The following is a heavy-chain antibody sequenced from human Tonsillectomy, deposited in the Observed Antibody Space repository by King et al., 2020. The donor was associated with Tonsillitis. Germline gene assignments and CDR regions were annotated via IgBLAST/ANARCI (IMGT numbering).Heavy chain of an antibody. CDR2: IYYDGST. D-gene: IGHD1-1*01. CDR1: GGSISRYY. CDR3: AREERGHFDY. V-gene: IGHV4-59*01. Sequence: VQLQESGPGLVKPSETLSLTCTVSGGSISRYYWSWIRQPPGKGLEWIGYIYYDGSTNYNPSLKSRVTMSVDTSKNQFSLKLSSVTAADTAVYYCAREERGHFDYWGQGTLVTVSS. J-gene: IGHJ4*02.